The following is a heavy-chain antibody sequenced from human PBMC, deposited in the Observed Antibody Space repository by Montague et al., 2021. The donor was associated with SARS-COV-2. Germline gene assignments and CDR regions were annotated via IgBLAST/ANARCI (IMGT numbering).Heavy chain of an antibody. J-gene: IGHJ6*02. CDR2: INHSGST. CDR1: GGSFSGYY. Sequence: SETLSLTCAVYGGSFSGYYWSWIRQPPGKGLEWIGEINHSGSTNYNPSLKSRVTISVDTSKNQFSLKLSSVTAADTAVYYCARRGYSYSYYGMDVWGQGTPVTVSS. V-gene: IGHV4-34*01. D-gene: IGHD5-24*01. CDR3: ARRGYSYSYYGMDV.